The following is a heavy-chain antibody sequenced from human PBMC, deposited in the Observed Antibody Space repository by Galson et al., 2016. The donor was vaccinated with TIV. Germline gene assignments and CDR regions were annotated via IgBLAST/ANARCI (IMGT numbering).Heavy chain of an antibody. D-gene: IGHD2-15*01. V-gene: IGHV4-38-2*02. CDR1: GFSIASGYF. CDR2: MHQSGSS. CDR3: ARDCTSSTCRIYYYGMDV. Sequence: LTCTVSGFSIASGYFWGWIRQPPGKGLEWLGNMHQSGSSYYNPSLKSRLTISVDTSKNQSSLTLRSVTAADSAVYYCARDCTSSTCRIYYYGMDVWGQGTTVTVSS. J-gene: IGHJ6*02.